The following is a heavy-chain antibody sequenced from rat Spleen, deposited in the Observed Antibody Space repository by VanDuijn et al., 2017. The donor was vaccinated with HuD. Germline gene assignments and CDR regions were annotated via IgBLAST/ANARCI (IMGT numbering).Heavy chain of an antibody. D-gene: IGHD2-5*01. V-gene: IGHV5-31*01. J-gene: IGHJ2*01. CDR2: ITNISGGT. CDR1: GFTFNDYW. Sequence: EVQLVESGGGLIQPGRSLKLSCVASGFTFNDYWMTWIRQVPGKGLEWVASITNISGGTYYLDSVRGRFTISRDTAKSTLFLQMNGLRSEDTATYYCTRGGYFRYWGQGVMVTVSS. CDR3: TRGGYFRY.